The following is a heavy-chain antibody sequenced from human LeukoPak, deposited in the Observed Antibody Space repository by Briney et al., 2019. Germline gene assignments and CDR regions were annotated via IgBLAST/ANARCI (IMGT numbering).Heavy chain of an antibody. V-gene: IGHV3-23*01. CDR2: ISGSGGST. CDR3: ARDRGDYYYDSSAYS. D-gene: IGHD3-22*01. CDR1: GFTFSSYA. J-gene: IGHJ4*02. Sequence: GGSLRLSCAASGFTFSSYAMSWVRQGPGKGLEWVSAISGSGGSTYYADSVKGRFTISRDNSKNTLYVQMNSLRAEDTAVYYCARDRGDYYYDSSAYSWGQGTLVTVSS.